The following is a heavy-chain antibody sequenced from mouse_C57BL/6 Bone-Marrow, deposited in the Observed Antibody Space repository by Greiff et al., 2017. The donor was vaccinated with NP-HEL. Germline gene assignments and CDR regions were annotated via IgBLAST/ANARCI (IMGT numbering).Heavy chain of an antibody. D-gene: IGHD2-5*01. J-gene: IGHJ1*03. CDR3: ARAYSNYVYWYFDV. V-gene: IGHV1-81*01. Sequence: QVQLQQSGAELARPGASVKLSCKASGYTFTGYGISWVKQRTGQGLEWIGEIYPRSGNTYYNEKFKGKATLTADKSSSTAYMELRSLTSEDSAVYFCARAYSNYVYWYFDVWGTGTTVTVSS. CDR2: IYPRSGNT. CDR1: GYTFTGYG.